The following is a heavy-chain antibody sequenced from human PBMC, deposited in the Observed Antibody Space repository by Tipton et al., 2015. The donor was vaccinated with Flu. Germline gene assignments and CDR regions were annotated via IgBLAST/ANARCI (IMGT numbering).Heavy chain of an antibody. D-gene: IGHD3-16*01. Sequence: TLSLTCTVSGGSISRGDYFWSWIRQPPGKGLEWIGYIYYSGNTYYNPSLKSRVTISVDTSKNQFSLSLTSVTAADTAVYYCAREAPGDKFGNNWFAPWGQGALVTVSS. CDR3: AREAPGDKFGNNWFAP. CDR1: GGSISRGDYF. CDR2: IYYSGNT. J-gene: IGHJ5*02. V-gene: IGHV4-30-4*01.